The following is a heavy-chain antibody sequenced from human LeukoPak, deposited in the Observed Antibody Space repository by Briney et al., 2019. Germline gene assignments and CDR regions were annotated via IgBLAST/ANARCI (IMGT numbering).Heavy chain of an antibody. J-gene: IGHJ4*02. CDR1: GFTFSNYA. CDR2: MSGSGGRT. Sequence: PGGSLRLSCAASGFTFSNYAMSWVRQAPGKGLEWVSDMSGSGGRTNYAESVKGRFTISRDNSKNTLYLQMNSLRAEDTAIYYCAKAPSIAALPPAYWGQGTLVTVSS. D-gene: IGHD6-6*01. V-gene: IGHV3-23*01. CDR3: AKAPSIAALPPAY.